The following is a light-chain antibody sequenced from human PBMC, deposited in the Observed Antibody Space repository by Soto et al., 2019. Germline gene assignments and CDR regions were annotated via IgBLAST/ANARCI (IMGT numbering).Light chain of an antibody. CDR2: DVS. Sequence: QSALTQPASVSGSPGQSITISCTGTSSDVGGYNYVSWYQQHPGKAPKVMIYDVSNRPSGVSNRFSGSKSGNTASLTISGLQAEEEAHYYCSSYTSSSSVVFGGGTKLTVL. CDR1: SSDVGGYNY. V-gene: IGLV2-14*01. J-gene: IGLJ2*01. CDR3: SSYTSSSSVV.